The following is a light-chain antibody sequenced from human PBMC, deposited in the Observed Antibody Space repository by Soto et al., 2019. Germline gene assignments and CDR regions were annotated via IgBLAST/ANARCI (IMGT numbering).Light chain of an antibody. CDR3: QQYYDYPWT. Sequence: DIQMTQSPFTLSASVGDRLTIPCRASQSVSTRLAWHQQKPGKAPKVLIYDASNLETGVPSRFSGSGSGREFTLTISSLQPDDFATYYCQQYYDYPWTFGQGTKVDIK. CDR1: QSVSTR. CDR2: DAS. V-gene: IGKV1-5*01. J-gene: IGKJ1*01.